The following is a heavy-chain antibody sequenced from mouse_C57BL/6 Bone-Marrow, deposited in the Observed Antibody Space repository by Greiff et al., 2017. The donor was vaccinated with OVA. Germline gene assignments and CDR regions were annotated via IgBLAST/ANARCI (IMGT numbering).Heavy chain of an antibody. Sequence: EVQGVESGGGLVKPGGSLKLSCAASGFTFSDYGMHWVRQAPEKGLEWVAYISSGSSTIYYADTVKGRFTISRDNAQNTLFLQMTSLRSEDTAMYYCAREEIYYYGSTLRYAMDYWAHGTSVTVSS. CDR1: GFTFSDYG. V-gene: IGHV5-17*01. CDR3: AREEIYYYGSTLRYAMDY. CDR2: ISSGSSTI. D-gene: IGHD1-1*01. J-gene: IGHJ4*01.